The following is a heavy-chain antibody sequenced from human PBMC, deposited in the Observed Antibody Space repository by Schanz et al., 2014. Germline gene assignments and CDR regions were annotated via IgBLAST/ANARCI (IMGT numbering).Heavy chain of an antibody. V-gene: IGHV4-4*02. J-gene: IGHJ6*02. CDR2: ILYRGDS. CDR1: RFTFSNYAM. Sequence: VQLVESGGGLVQPGGSLRLSCAASRFTFSNYAMSWVRQPPGKGLEWIGEILYRGDSNYKPSLRSRVTMSVDKSKNQFSLKVTSVTAADTAVYYCARVASWLGNGLDVWGQGTTVTVSS. CDR3: ARVASWLGNGLDV. D-gene: IGHD3-9*01.